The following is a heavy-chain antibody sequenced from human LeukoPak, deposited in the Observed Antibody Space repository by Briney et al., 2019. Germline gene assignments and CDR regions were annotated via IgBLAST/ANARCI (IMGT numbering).Heavy chain of an antibody. D-gene: IGHD3-3*01. Sequence: SETLSLTCTVSGGSVSGYYWSWIRQPPGKGLEWIGEINHSGSTNYNPSLKSRVTISVDTSKNQFSLKLSSVTAADTAVYYCARGRDASRDYDPFDYWGQGTLVTVSS. CDR3: ARGRDASRDYDPFDY. CDR1: GGSVSGYY. J-gene: IGHJ4*02. CDR2: INHSGST. V-gene: IGHV4-34*01.